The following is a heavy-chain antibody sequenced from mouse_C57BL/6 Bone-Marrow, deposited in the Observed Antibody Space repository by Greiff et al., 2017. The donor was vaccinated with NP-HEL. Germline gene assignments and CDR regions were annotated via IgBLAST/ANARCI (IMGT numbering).Heavy chain of an antibody. CDR3: ERRGILLTLYYYAMDY. CDR1: GYSITSGYY. J-gene: IGHJ4*01. Sequence: ESGPGLVKPSQSLSLTCSVTGYSITSGYYWNWIRQFPGNKLEWMGYISYDGSNNNNPSLTNRISITRDTSKNQLFLKLNSVTTEDTATYYCERRGILLTLYYYAMDYWGQGTSVTVSS. CDR2: ISYDGSN. D-gene: IGHD1-1*01. V-gene: IGHV3-6*01.